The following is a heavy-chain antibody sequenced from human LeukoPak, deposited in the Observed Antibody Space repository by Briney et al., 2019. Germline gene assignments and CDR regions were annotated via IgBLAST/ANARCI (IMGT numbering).Heavy chain of an antibody. CDR3: ARDSSSWYGFY. J-gene: IGHJ4*02. CDR2: IYYSGST. Sequence: PSETLSLTCTVSGGSSSSGDYYWSWIRQPPGKGLEWIGYIYYSGSTYYNPSPKSRVTISVDTSKNQFSMKLSSVTAADTAVYYCARDSSSWYGFYWGQGTLVTVSS. V-gene: IGHV4-30-4*08. D-gene: IGHD6-13*01. CDR1: GGSSSSGDYY.